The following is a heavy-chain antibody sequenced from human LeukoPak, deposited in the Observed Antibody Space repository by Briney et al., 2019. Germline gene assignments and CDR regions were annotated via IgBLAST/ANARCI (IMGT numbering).Heavy chain of an antibody. CDR2: IYTSGST. V-gene: IGHV4-4*07. CDR1: GGSISSYY. D-gene: IGHD3-22*01. CDR3: AREVITMIENWFDP. Sequence: PSETLSLTCTVSGGSISSYYWSWIRQPAGKGLEWIGRIYTSGSTNYNPSLKSRVTMSVDTSKNQFSLKLSSVTAADTAVYYCAREVITMIENWFDPWGQGTLVTVSS. J-gene: IGHJ5*02.